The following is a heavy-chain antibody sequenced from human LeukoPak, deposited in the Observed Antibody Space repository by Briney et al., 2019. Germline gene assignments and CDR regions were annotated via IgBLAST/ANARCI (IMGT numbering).Heavy chain of an antibody. Sequence: NPGGSLRLSCAASGFTFSSYSMNWVRQPPGKGLEWVSSISISSSYIYYAASVKGRFTISRDNAKNSLYLQMNSLRDEDTAVYYCARGLNCGGDCYSRKFYFDYWGQGSLVTVSS. J-gene: IGHJ4*02. D-gene: IGHD2-21*02. CDR3: ARGLNCGGDCYSRKFYFDY. CDR2: ISISSSYI. V-gene: IGHV3-21*01. CDR1: GFTFSSYS.